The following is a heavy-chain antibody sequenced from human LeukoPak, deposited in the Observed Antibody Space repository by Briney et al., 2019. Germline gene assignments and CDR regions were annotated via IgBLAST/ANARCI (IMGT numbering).Heavy chain of an antibody. CDR2: INSDGSST. D-gene: IGHD3/OR15-3a*01. J-gene: IGHJ4*02. CDR3: AREDFFTPHS. Sequence: GGSLRLSCAASGFTFSSYWMHWVRQAPGKGLVWVSRINSDGSSTRNADSVKGRFTISRDNAKNSLFLQMDSLRAEDTAVYFCAREDFFTPHSWGQGTLVTVSS. CDR1: GFTFSSYW. V-gene: IGHV3-74*01.